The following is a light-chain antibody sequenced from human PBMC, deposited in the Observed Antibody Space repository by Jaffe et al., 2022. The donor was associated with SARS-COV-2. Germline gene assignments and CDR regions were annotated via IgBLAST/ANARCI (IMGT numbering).Light chain of an antibody. J-gene: IGKJ1*01. CDR1: QSVFYSSNNKNY. CDR2: WAS. Sequence: DIVMTQSPDSLAVSLGERATINCRSSQSVFYSSNNKNYLAWYQQKPRQPPKLLLYWASTREFGVPERFSGSGSGTDFTLTISSLQAEDVALYYCQQYFTPPWTFGQGTKVEIK. V-gene: IGKV4-1*01. CDR3: QQYFTPPWT.